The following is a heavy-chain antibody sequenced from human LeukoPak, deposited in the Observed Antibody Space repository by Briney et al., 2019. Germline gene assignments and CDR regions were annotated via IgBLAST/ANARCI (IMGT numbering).Heavy chain of an antibody. J-gene: IGHJ4*02. CDR2: IRYDGSNK. CDR3: AKDPGWSYYDSRVYSLDY. D-gene: IGHD3-22*01. Sequence: PGGSLRLSCAASGFTFSSYGMHWVRQAPGKGLEWVAFIRYDGSNKYYADSVKGRFTISRDNSKNTLYLQMNSLRAEDTAVYYWAKDPGWSYYDSRVYSLDYGAREPLVTVP. CDR1: GFTFSSYG. V-gene: IGHV3-30*02.